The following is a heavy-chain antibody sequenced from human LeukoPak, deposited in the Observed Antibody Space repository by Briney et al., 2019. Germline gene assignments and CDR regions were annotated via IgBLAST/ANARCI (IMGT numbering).Heavy chain of an antibody. CDR3: ARGGGLPKGYYYYGMDV. Sequence: GGSLRLSCAASGFTVSSNYMSWVRQAPGKGLEWVSVIYSGGSTYYADSVKGRFTISRDNSKNTLHLQMNSLRAEDTAVYYCARGGGLPKGYYYYGMDVWGQGTTVTVSS. CDR2: IYSGGST. CDR1: GFTVSSNY. J-gene: IGHJ6*02. D-gene: IGHD3-16*01. V-gene: IGHV3-53*01.